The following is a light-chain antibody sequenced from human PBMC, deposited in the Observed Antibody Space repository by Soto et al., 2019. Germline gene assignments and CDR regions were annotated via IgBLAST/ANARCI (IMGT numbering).Light chain of an antibody. V-gene: IGKV1-39*01. CDR3: QQSYISPPA. J-gene: IGKJ2*01. CDR1: QSISSS. CDR2: ASS. Sequence: DIQMTQAPSSLSASVRDRVTITCLASQSISSSLNWYQQKPGKAPKLLIYASSPLQSGVPSRFSGSGSGTDFTLTISSLQPEDFATYYCQQSYISPPAFGQGTNLEIK.